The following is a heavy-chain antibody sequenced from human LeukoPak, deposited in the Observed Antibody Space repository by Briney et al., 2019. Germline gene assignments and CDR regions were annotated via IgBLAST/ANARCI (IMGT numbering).Heavy chain of an antibody. Sequence: PGGSLRLSCAASGFTFSSYWMSWVRQAPGKGLEWVASIKQDGSEKYCVDSVKGRFTISRDNANNSLYLQVNSRRAADTAVYYCARDIGLRKAAPPGWFDPWGQGALVTVSS. V-gene: IGHV3-7*01. CDR3: ARDIGLRKAAPPGWFDP. CDR1: GFTFSSYW. J-gene: IGHJ5*02. CDR2: IKQDGSEK. D-gene: IGHD6-6*01.